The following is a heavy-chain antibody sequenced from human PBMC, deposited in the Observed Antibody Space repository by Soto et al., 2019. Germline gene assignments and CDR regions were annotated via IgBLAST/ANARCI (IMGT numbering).Heavy chain of an antibody. D-gene: IGHD6-19*01. Sequence: QVQLVQSGAEVKKPGASVKVSCKASGYTFTSYAMHWVRQAPGQRLEWMGWINAGNGNTKYSQKLQGRVTITRDTSASTADMELSSLRSEDTAVYYCARAVAGPLHWFDPWGQGTLVTVSS. J-gene: IGHJ5*02. CDR2: INAGNGNT. V-gene: IGHV1-3*01. CDR3: ARAVAGPLHWFDP. CDR1: GYTFTSYA.